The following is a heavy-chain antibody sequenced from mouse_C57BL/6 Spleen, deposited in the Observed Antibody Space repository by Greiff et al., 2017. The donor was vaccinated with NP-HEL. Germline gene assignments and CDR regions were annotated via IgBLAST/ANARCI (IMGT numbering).Heavy chain of an antibody. Sequence: VHVKQSVAELVRPGASVKLSCTASGFNIKNTYMHWVKQRPEQGLEWIGRIDPANGNTKYAPKFQGKATITADTSSNTAYLQPSSLTSEDTAIYYCARGWDYYGSPLDYWGQGTTLTVSS. CDR1: GFNIKNTY. V-gene: IGHV14-3*01. J-gene: IGHJ2*01. CDR2: IDPANGNT. CDR3: ARGWDYYGSPLDY. D-gene: IGHD1-1*01.